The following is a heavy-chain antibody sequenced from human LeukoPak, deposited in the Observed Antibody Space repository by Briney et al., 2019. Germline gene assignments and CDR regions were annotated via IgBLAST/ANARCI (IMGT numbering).Heavy chain of an antibody. J-gene: IGHJ2*01. CDR2: ITGSGGST. V-gene: IGHV3-23*01. CDR3: AKDPSHGSSGWPSTLRYFDL. Sequence: PGGSLRVSCAGSGFKLNSYAMSWVRQAPGERLGLHSAITGSGGSTYYADSVKGRFTISRDHSKNTLYLQMNSLRAEDTAVYYCAKDPSHGSSGWPSTLRYFDLWGRGTLVTVSS. D-gene: IGHD6-19*01. CDR1: GFKLNSYA.